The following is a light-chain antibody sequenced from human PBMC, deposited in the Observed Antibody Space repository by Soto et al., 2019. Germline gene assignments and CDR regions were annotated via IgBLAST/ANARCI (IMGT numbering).Light chain of an antibody. CDR3: QQYGRSPLYT. CDR2: DTS. CDR1: ERVATSY. Sequence: DIVLTQSPVILSLSPGDSATLSCRASERVATSYFAWYQQRRGQAPTLLIYDTSTRATGVPDRFPGSGSGTEFTLTISSVEPEAFAGYYCQQYGRSPLYTFGQGTQLEI. V-gene: IGKV3-20*01. J-gene: IGKJ2*01.